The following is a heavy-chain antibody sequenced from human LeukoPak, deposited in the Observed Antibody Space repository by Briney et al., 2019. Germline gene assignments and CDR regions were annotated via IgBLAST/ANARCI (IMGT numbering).Heavy chain of an antibody. Sequence: PGGSLRLSCAASGFAFSSYDMTWVRQAPGKGREWVSGISGSNYNTYYPYSVKGRFTISRDNSKNTLYLQMDSRRDDDTAVYYCAKGAMDGWRVTYRYFENWGQGTLVTVSS. V-gene: IGHV3-23*01. CDR1: GFAFSSYD. CDR3: AKGAMDGWRVTYRYFEN. CDR2: ISGSNYNT. D-gene: IGHD4-23*01. J-gene: IGHJ4*02.